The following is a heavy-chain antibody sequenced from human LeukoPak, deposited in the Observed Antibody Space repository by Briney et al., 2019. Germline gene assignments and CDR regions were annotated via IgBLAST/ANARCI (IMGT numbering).Heavy chain of an antibody. CDR2: INSDGSST. Sequence: GGSLRLSCAASGFTFSSYWMHWGRHAPGKGLGWVSRINSDGSSTSYADSVKGRFTISTDNAKNTLYLQMNSLRAEDTAVYYCARGNEWFGEFDYWGQGTLVTVSS. CDR1: GFTFSSYW. D-gene: IGHD3-10*01. J-gene: IGHJ4*02. CDR3: ARGNEWFGEFDY. V-gene: IGHV3-74*01.